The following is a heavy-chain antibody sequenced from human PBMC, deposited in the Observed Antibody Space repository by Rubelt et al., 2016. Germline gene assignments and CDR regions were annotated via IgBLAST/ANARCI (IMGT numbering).Heavy chain of an antibody. CDR3: VRQDYGDVKYRAFDI. J-gene: IGHJ3*02. CDR2: INQSGTT. D-gene: IGHD4-17*01. Sequence: QVQLRQWGAGLLKPSETLSLTCAVYGGSFSGYYWSWIRQSPGKGLEWIGEINQSGTTNYNPSLKSRVPISVDTSKNQFSLTLSSVTAADTAVYYCVRQDYGDVKYRAFDIWGQGTMVTVSS. CDR1: GGSFSGYY. V-gene: IGHV4-34*01.